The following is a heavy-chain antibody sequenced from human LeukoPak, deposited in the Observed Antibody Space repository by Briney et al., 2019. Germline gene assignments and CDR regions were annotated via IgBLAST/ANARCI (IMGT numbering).Heavy chain of an antibody. J-gene: IGHJ4*02. V-gene: IGHV3-33*01. Sequence: PGGSLRLSCAASGFTFSSYGMHWVRQAPGKGLEWVAVIWYDGSNKYYADSVKGRFTISRDNSKNTLYLQMNSLRAEDTAVYYCARDYYGWGIYYFDYGGKGPLVTVSS. D-gene: IGHD3-10*01. CDR2: IWYDGSNK. CDR3: ARDYYGWGIYYFDY. CDR1: GFTFSSYG.